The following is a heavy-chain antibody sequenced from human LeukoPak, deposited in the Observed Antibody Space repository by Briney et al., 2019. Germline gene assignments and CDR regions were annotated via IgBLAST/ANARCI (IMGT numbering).Heavy chain of an antibody. CDR2: INHSGST. J-gene: IGHJ5*02. Sequence: SETLSLTCAVYGGSFSGYYWSWIRQPPGKGLEWIGEINHSGSTNYNPSLKSRVTISVDTSKNQFSLKLSSVTAADTAVYYCAGGKHIVVVTAIFFWFDPWGQGTLVTVSS. D-gene: IGHD2-21*02. CDR3: AGGKHIVVVTAIFFWFDP. V-gene: IGHV4-34*01. CDR1: GGSFSGYY.